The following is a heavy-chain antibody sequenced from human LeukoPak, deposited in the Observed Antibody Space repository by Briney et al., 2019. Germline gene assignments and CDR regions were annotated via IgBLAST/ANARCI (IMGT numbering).Heavy chain of an antibody. J-gene: IGHJ5*02. V-gene: IGHV3-33*06. CDR3: AKQGIVGNYRVGNWFDP. D-gene: IGHD1-7*01. Sequence: GGSLRLSCAASGFTFNTYGMHWVRQAPGKGLEWVAVIWYEETNKYYADSVKGRFSISRDNSKNTLYLQMDNLRAEDTAVYYCAKQGIVGNYRVGNWFDPWGQGTLVTVSS. CDR2: IWYEETNK. CDR1: GFTFNTYG.